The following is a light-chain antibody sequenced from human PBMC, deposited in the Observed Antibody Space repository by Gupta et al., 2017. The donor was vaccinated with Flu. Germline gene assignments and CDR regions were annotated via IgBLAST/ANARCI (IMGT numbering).Light chain of an antibody. CDR3: EEWDGNFNTVL. CDR2: KNF. J-gene: IGLJ2*01. Sequence: QSALTQPPSVSGTPGQRVAISCSGRTSDIGENFVYWYQQLPGEAPQLLIYKNFQRPSGVPDRFSGSKSGKSASLAVRELRSEDEAEYYCEEWDGNFNTVLFGGGTKLTVL. V-gene: IGLV1-47*01. CDR1: TSDIGENF.